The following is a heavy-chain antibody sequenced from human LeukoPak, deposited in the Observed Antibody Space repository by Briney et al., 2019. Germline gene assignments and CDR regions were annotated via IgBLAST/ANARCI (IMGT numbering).Heavy chain of an antibody. CDR1: GYTFTGYY. J-gene: IGHJ4*02. D-gene: IGHD3-9*01. CDR2: INPNSGGT. CDR3: ARSPVLRYFDWLFYFDY. Sequence: ASVKVSCKASGYTFTGYYMRWVRQAPGQGLEWMGWINPNSGGTNYAQKFQGWVTMTRDTSISTAYMELSRLRSDDTAVYYCARSPVLRYFDWLFYFDYWGQGTLVTVSS. V-gene: IGHV1-2*04.